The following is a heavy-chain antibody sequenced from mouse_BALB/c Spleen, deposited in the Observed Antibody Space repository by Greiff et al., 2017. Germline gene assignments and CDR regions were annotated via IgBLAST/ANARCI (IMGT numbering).Heavy chain of an antibody. CDR2: ISDGGSYT. Sequence: EVQRVESGGGLVKPGGSLKLSCAASGFTFSDYYMYWVRQTPEKRLEWVATISDGGSYTYYPDSVKGRFTISRDNAKNNLYLQMSSLKSEDTAMYYCARDYYGSDYWGQGTTLTVSS. V-gene: IGHV5-4*02. D-gene: IGHD1-1*01. CDR3: ARDYYGSDY. J-gene: IGHJ2*01. CDR1: GFTFSDYY.